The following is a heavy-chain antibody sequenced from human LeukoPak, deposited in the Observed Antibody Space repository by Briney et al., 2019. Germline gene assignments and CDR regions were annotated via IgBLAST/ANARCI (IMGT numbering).Heavy chain of an antibody. CDR1: GGSISSYY. D-gene: IGHD1-26*01. Sequence: KPSETLSLTCTVSGGSISSYYWSWIRQPPGKGLEWIGYIYYSGSTNYNPSLKSRVTISVDTSKNQFSLKLSSLTAADTAVYYCANNRDVGSGWYFDLWGRGTLVTVSS. V-gene: IGHV4-59*08. CDR2: IYYSGST. CDR3: ANNRDVGSGWYFDL. J-gene: IGHJ2*01.